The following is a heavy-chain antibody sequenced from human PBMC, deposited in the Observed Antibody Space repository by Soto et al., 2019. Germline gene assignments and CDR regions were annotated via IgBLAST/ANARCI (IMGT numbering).Heavy chain of an antibody. D-gene: IGHD6-13*01. V-gene: IGHV4-59*01. CDR2: IYYSGST. J-gene: IGHJ4*02. CDR1: GGSISSYC. Sequence: SETLSLTCTVSGGSISSYCWSWIRQPPGKGLEWIGYIYYSGSTNYNPSLKSRVTISVDTSKNQFSLKLSSVTAADTAVYYCARGPGTQYYFDYWGQGTLVTVSS. CDR3: ARGPGTQYYFDY.